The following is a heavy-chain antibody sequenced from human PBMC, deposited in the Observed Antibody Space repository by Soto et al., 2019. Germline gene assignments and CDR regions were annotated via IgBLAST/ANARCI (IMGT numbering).Heavy chain of an antibody. Sequence: EVQLVESGGCLVQPGGSLRLSCAASGFTFSNYWMHWVRQAPGKGPVWVSRINTDGSTTNYADSGKGRFTISRDNAKNTLYLQTNSLGAEDTAVYYCARDLGGYASHWGQGTLVTVSS. CDR3: ARDLGGYASH. CDR2: INTDGSTT. CDR1: GFTFSNYW. J-gene: IGHJ4*02. D-gene: IGHD3-16*01. V-gene: IGHV3-74*01.